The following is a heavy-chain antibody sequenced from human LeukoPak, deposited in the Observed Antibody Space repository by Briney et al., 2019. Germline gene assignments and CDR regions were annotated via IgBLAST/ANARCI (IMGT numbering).Heavy chain of an antibody. Sequence: PGGSLRLSRSASGFTFRNYWMSWVRQAPGKGLEWVANINQDGSKIYYVDSVKGRFTISRDNVKNSLSLEMHSLTPEDTAVYYCARDGRAREESGTYTSYYFDFWGQGILVTVSS. D-gene: IGHD3-10*01. V-gene: IGHV3-7*01. CDR3: ARDGRAREESGTYTSYYFDF. CDR1: GFTFRNYW. CDR2: INQDGSKI. J-gene: IGHJ4*02.